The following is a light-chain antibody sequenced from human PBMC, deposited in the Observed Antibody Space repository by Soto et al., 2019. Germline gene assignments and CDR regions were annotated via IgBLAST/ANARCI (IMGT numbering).Light chain of an antibody. CDR2: EVS. CDR3: SSYTTTTRL. Sequence: QSVLTQPASVSGSPGQSITISCTGTSSDIGSNNYVSWFQQRPGKAPTLIIYEVSNRPSGVSTHSSGSNSGNTASLTISGLLPEDEAEYYCSSYTTTTRLFGGGTKLTVL. V-gene: IGLV2-14*01. CDR1: SSDIGSNNY. J-gene: IGLJ3*02.